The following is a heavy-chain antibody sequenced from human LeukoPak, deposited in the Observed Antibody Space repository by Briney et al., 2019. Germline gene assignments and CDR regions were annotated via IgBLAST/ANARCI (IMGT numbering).Heavy chain of an antibody. V-gene: IGHV5-51*01. D-gene: IGHD5-12*01. J-gene: IGHJ4*02. Sequence: GESLKISCKGSGYSFTSNWIGWVRQMPGQGLDWMGIFYPGDSDSRYSPPFQGQVPFSADKSISTAYLQWSSLKASDTAMYYCARRNIVATRGGPFDHWGQGTLVTVSS. CDR3: ARRNIVATRGGPFDH. CDR2: FYPGDSDS. CDR1: GYSFTSNW.